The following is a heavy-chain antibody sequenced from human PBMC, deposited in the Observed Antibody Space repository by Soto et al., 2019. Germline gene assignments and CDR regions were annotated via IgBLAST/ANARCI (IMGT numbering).Heavy chain of an antibody. J-gene: IGHJ4*02. CDR3: ARVQGSGSYQPLDY. Sequence: QVQLVESGGGFVNLGGSMRLSCAASGFTFGGHYMSWIRQAPGKGLEWLSYINVISTYTTYADSVKGRFTISRDNVKSSLYLQMKSLRAEDTAVYYCARVQGSGSYQPLDYWGPGTLVTVSS. CDR2: INVISTYT. V-gene: IGHV3-11*06. CDR1: GFTFGGHY. D-gene: IGHD1-26*01.